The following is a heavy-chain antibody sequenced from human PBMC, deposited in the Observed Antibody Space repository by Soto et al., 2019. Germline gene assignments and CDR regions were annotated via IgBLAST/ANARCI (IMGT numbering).Heavy chain of an antibody. CDR1: GGSFSGYY. CDR3: ARVPYDFWSGRSFQL. Sequence: SETLSLTCAVYGGSFSGYYWSWIRQPPGKGLEWIGYIYYSGSTYYNPSLKSRVTISVDTSKNQFSLKLSSVTAADTAVYYCARVPYDFWSGRSFQLWGQGTLVTVSS. J-gene: IGHJ4*02. CDR2: IYYSGST. D-gene: IGHD3-3*01. V-gene: IGHV4-34*09.